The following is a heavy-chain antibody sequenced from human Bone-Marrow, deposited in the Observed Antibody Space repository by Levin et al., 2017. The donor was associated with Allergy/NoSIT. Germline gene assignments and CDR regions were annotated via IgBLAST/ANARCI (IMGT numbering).Heavy chain of an antibody. CDR1: GFTLSNFA. Sequence: PGASVKVSCEASGFTLSNFAMSWVRQAPGKSLEWVSTLSASGGVSYYEESVRGRFTTTRGNSKSTAFLQMNSLRVDDTAVYYCATGFDFWRGFYYFDSWGQGTLVTVSS. J-gene: IGHJ4*02. CDR2: LSASGGVS. V-gene: IGHV3-23*01. CDR3: ATGFDFWRGFYYFDS. D-gene: IGHD3-3*01.